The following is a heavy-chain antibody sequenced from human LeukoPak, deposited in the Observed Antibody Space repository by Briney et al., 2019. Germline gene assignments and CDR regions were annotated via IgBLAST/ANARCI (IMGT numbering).Heavy chain of an antibody. CDR1: GFTFSSYA. V-gene: IGHV3-30*04. D-gene: IGHD5-18*01. CDR3: ARTWIQLWFPDY. J-gene: IGHJ4*02. Sequence: GGSLRLSCAASGFTFSSYAMHWVRQAPGKGLEWVAVISYDGSNKYYADSVKGRFTISRDNSKNTLYLQMNSLRAEDTAVYYCARTWIQLWFPDYWGQGPLVTVSS. CDR2: ISYDGSNK.